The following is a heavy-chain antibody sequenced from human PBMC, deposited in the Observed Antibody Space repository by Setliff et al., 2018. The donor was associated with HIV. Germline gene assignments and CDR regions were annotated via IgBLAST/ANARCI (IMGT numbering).Heavy chain of an antibody. CDR1: GDSIPTNY. CDR2: TYTTGGT. V-gene: IGHV4-4*07. CDR3: ARSTPGITAGLLAY. J-gene: IGHJ4*02. Sequence: SETLSLTCNLSGDSIPTNYWNWNRQPDGKGLEWIGRTYTTGGTNYNRALKSRVTMSIDTSKNQISLKLNSVTAADTATYACARSTPGITAGLLAYWGPGTLVTVSS. D-gene: IGHD6-13*01.